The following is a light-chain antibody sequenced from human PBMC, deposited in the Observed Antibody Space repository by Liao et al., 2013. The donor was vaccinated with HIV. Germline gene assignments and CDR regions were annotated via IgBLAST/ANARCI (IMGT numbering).Light chain of an antibody. Sequence: SYELTQPPSVSVSPGQTVSITCSGEKLGDKYACWYQQKPGQSPVLVIYQDNKRLSKIPERFSGSNSGNTATLTISGTQAVDEADYYCQAWDSNAAVFGTGTKVTVL. CDR3: QAWDSNAAV. CDR1: KLGDKY. J-gene: IGLJ1*01. V-gene: IGLV3-1*01. CDR2: QDN.